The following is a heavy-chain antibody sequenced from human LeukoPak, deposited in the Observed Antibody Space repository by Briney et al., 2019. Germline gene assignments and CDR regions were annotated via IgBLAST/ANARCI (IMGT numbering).Heavy chain of an antibody. Sequence: ASVKVSCKASGYTFTGYYMHWVRQAPGQGLEWMGWINPNTGGTSYAQKFQGRVTMTRDTSISTAYMELRSLRSDDTAVYYCARGIAVAGTISYYYYGMDVWGQGTTVTVSS. V-gene: IGHV1-2*02. D-gene: IGHD6-19*01. CDR3: ARGIAVAGTISYYYYGMDV. J-gene: IGHJ6*02. CDR2: INPNTGGT. CDR1: GYTFTGYY.